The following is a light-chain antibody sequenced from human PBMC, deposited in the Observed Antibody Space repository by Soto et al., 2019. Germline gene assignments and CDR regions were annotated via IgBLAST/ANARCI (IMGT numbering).Light chain of an antibody. V-gene: IGKV1-33*01. CDR3: QQYDDPALT. Sequence: DIQMTQSPSSLSVSVGDRVTMTCRASQNINTYLNWYQQRPGKAPKLLIFDASILETGVPSRFSAGGSGTDFTFTIDSLQPDDIGTYYCQQYDDPALTFGGGTKV. CDR1: QNINTY. J-gene: IGKJ4*01. CDR2: DAS.